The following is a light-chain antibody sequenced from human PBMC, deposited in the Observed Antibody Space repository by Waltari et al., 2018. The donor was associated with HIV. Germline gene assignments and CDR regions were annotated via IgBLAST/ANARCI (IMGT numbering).Light chain of an antibody. Sequence: QSVLAQPPSASGTPGQRVTIPCSGSSSNIGSNTGTWYQQLPGTPPKLPIYSNNQRPSGVPDRFSGSKSGTSASLAISGLQSEDEADYYCAAWDDSLNGPVFGGGTKLTVL. CDR3: AAWDDSLNGPV. V-gene: IGLV1-44*01. J-gene: IGLJ2*01. CDR2: SNN. CDR1: SSNIGSNT.